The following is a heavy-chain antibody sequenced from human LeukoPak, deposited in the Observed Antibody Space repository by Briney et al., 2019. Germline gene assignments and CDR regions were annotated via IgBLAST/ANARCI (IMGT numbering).Heavy chain of an antibody. V-gene: IGHV1-69*13. CDR2: IIPIFGTA. CDR1: GGTFSSYA. J-gene: IGHJ4*02. CDR3: ARDIAGGLDY. Sequence: SVTVSFKASGGTFSSYAISWVRQAPGQGLEWMGGIIPIFGTANYAQKFQGRVTITADESTSTAYMELSSLRSEDTAVYYCARDIAGGLDYWGQGTLVTVSS. D-gene: IGHD3-16*01.